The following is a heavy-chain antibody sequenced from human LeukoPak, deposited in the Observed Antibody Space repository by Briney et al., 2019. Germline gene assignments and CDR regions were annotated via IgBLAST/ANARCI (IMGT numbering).Heavy chain of an antibody. D-gene: IGHD3-22*01. V-gene: IGHV1-18*01. Sequence: ASVAVSCKASGYTFTTAGIGWVRQAPGQVLEWMGWISTYHGNTNYAQIFQDRVTLTTDTSTSTAYMELRRLRSDDTAVYYCARRPNHYDTSGYDYWGQGTLVTVSS. CDR3: ARRPNHYDTSGYDY. CDR1: GYTFTTAG. CDR2: ISTYHGNT. J-gene: IGHJ4*02.